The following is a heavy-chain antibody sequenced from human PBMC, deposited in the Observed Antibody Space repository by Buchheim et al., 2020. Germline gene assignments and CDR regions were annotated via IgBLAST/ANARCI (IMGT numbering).Heavy chain of an antibody. CDR1: GFTFSSYG. D-gene: IGHD6-13*01. CDR3: AKDRGRIAAAGTAYYYYYYGMDV. CDR2: IRYDGSNK. J-gene: IGHJ6*02. V-gene: IGHV3-30*02. Sequence: QVQLVESGGGVVQPGRSLRLSCAASGFTFSSYGMHWVRQAPGKGLEWVAFIRYDGSNKYYADSVKGRFTISRGNSKNTLYLQMNSLRAEDTAVYYCAKDRGRIAAAGTAYYYYYYGMDVWGQGTT.